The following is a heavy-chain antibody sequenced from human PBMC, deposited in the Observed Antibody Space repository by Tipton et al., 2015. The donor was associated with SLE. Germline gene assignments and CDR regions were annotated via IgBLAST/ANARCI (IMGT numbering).Heavy chain of an antibody. J-gene: IGHJ4*02. Sequence: TLSLTCTVSGGSVTSSGFSRGWIRQPPGKGLEWIGSIYHNGNTYYNSSLKSRVTISVDKSKNQFSLNVRSVTAADTAVYYCARQILVQYFDHWGQGSLVTVSS. V-gene: IGHV4-39*01. CDR3: ARQILVQYFDH. CDR2: IYHNGNT. D-gene: IGHD6-13*01. CDR1: GGSVTSSGFS.